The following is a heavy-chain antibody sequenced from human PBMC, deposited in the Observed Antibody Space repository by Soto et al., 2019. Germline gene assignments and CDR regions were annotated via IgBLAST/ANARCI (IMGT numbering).Heavy chain of an antibody. CDR1: GGSISSYY. D-gene: IGHD6-13*01. V-gene: IGHV4-59*08. J-gene: IGHJ4*02. CDR3: ARHIAAAGTIDY. CDR2: IYYSWST. Sequence: SETLSLTCTVSGGSISSYYWSWIRQPPGKGLEWIGYIYYSWSTNYNPSLKSRVTISVDTSKNQFSLKLSSVTAADTAVYYCARHIAAAGTIDYWGQGTLVTVSS.